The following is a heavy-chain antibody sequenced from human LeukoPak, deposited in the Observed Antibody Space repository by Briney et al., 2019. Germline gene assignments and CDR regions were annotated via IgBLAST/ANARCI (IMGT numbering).Heavy chain of an antibody. V-gene: IGHV1-18*01. CDR3: ARGLRFLEWLLRKGYYFDY. J-gene: IGHJ4*02. CDR2: ISAYNGHT. CDR1: GYTFTRFG. Sequence: ASVKVSCKASGYTFTRFGFSWVRQAPGQGLEWMGWISAYNGHTNYAQNLQGRVTMTTDTSTSTAYMELRSLRSDDTAVYYCARGLRFLEWLLRKGYYFDYWGQGTLVTVSS. D-gene: IGHD3-3*01.